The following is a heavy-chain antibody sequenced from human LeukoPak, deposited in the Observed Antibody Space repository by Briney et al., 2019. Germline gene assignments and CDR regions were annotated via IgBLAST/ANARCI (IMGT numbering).Heavy chain of an antibody. CDR2: ISAYNGNT. CDR3: ARSDFWSGYYQFDY. V-gene: IGHV1-18*01. CDR1: GYTFTSYG. J-gene: IGHJ4*02. Sequence: GASVKVSCKASGYTFTSYGISWVRQAPGQGLEWMGWISAYNGNTNYAQKLQGRVTMTTDTSTSTAYMELSSLRSEDTAVYYCARSDFWSGYYQFDYWGQGTLVTVSS. D-gene: IGHD3-3*01.